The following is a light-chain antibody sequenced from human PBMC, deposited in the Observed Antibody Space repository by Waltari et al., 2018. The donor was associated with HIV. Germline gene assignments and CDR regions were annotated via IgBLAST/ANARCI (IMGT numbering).Light chain of an antibody. CDR3: QQYYSFPLLT. J-gene: IGKJ4*01. CDR1: QCISSY. CDR2: AAS. Sequence: AIRMTQSPSSFSASTGDRVTITCRASQCISSYLACFQQKPGKAPKLLVYAASTLQDGVPSRFSSSGSGTDVTLTISCLQSEDFATYYCQQYYSFPLLTFGGGTKVEI. V-gene: IGKV1-8*01.